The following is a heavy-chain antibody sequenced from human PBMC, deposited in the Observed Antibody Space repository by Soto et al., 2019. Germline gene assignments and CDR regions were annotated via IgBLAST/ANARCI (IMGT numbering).Heavy chain of an antibody. Sequence: PGESLKISCKGSGYSFTSYWIGWVRQMPGKGLEWMGIIYPGDSDTRYSPSFQGQVTISADKSISTAYLQWSSLKASDTAMYYCARGSGEWLRQIYYYYGMDVWGQGTTVTVSS. CDR3: ARGSGEWLRQIYYYYGMDV. D-gene: IGHD5-12*01. J-gene: IGHJ6*02. V-gene: IGHV5-51*01. CDR2: IYPGDSDT. CDR1: GYSFTSYW.